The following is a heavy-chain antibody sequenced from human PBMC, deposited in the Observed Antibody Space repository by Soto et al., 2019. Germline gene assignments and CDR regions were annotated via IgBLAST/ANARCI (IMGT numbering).Heavy chain of an antibody. Sequence: GGSLRLSCAASGFTFSSYGMHWVRQAPGKGLEWVAVISYDGSNKYYADSVKGRFTISRDNSKNTLYLQMNSLRAEDTAVYYCAKEHNHSGWNYGMDVWGQGTTVTVSS. CDR2: ISYDGSNK. CDR1: GFTFSSYG. J-gene: IGHJ6*02. D-gene: IGHD6-19*01. V-gene: IGHV3-30*18. CDR3: AKEHNHSGWNYGMDV.